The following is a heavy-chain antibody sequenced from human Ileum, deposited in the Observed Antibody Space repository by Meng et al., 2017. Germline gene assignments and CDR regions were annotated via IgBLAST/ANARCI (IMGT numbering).Heavy chain of an antibody. V-gene: IGHV3-30*04. D-gene: IGHD2-21*02. Sequence: GGSLRLSCAASGFTFSSYAMHWVRQAPAKGLEWVAVISYDGSNKYFADSVKGRFTISRDNSKNTLYLQMNSLRAEDTAVYYCARTHDGDCYLRHWGQGTLVTVSS. CDR3: ARTHDGDCYLRH. CDR2: ISYDGSNK. CDR1: GFTFSSYA. J-gene: IGHJ4*02.